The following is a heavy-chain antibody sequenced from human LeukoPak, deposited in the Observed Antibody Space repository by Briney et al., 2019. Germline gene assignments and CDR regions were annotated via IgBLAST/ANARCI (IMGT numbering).Heavy chain of an antibody. D-gene: IGHD1-7*01. CDR1: GFTFSSYG. CDR3: ARADSTGTTWDY. CDR2: INPNSGGT. V-gene: IGHV1-2*02. J-gene: IGHJ4*02. Sequence: GGSLRLSCAASGFTFSSYGMHWVRQAPGQGLEWMGWINPNSGGTNYAQKFQGRVTMTRDTSISTAYMELSRLRSDDTAVYYCARADSTGTTWDYWGQGTLVTVSS.